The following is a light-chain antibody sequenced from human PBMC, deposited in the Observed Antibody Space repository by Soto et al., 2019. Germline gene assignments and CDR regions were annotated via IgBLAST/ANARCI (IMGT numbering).Light chain of an antibody. V-gene: IGLV2-8*01. Sequence: QSVLTQPPSASGSPGQSVAISCTGTSSDVGGYNYVSWYKQHPGKAPKLMIYEVNKRPSGVPDRISGSKSGNTASLTVSGLQAEDEADYYCSSYAGSRNVFGTGTKVTVL. CDR1: SSDVGGYNY. J-gene: IGLJ1*01. CDR2: EVN. CDR3: SSYAGSRNV.